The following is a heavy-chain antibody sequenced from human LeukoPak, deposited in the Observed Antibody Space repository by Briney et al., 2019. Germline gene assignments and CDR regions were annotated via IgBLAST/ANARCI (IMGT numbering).Heavy chain of an antibody. Sequence: SETLSLTCAVYGGSFSGYYWSWIRQPPGKGLEWIGEINHSGSTNYNPSLKSRVTISVDTSKNQFSLKLSSVTAADTAVYHCARDGIAAAGIDYWGQGTLVTVSS. J-gene: IGHJ4*02. V-gene: IGHV4-34*01. D-gene: IGHD6-13*01. CDR1: GGSFSGYY. CDR2: INHSGST. CDR3: ARDGIAAAGIDY.